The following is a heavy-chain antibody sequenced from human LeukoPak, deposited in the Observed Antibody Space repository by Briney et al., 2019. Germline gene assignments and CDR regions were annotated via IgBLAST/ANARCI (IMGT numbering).Heavy chain of an antibody. CDR3: AKGVKQIVVVNAQHYLDY. D-gene: IGHD2-21*01. CDR1: GFTFSSYG. Sequence: GGSLRLSCAASGFTFSSYGMHWVRQAPGKGLEWVTFIRSDGSNKYYADSVKGRFTISRDNSKNTLYLQMNTLIADDTAVYYCAKGVKQIVVVNAQHYLDYWGQGNLVTVSS. J-gene: IGHJ4*02. V-gene: IGHV3-30*02. CDR2: IRSDGSNK.